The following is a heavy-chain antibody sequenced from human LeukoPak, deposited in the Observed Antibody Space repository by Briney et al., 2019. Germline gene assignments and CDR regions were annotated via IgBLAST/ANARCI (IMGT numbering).Heavy chain of an antibody. CDR2: IYYSGST. CDR3: ASDAKWGSFDY. Sequence: PSETLSLTCTVSGGSISSYYWSWIRQPPGKGLEWIGYIYYSGSTNYNPSLKSRVTISVDTSKNQFSLKLSSVTAADTAVYYCASDAKWGSFDYWGQGTLVTVSS. V-gene: IGHV4-59*01. D-gene: IGHD7-27*01. J-gene: IGHJ4*02. CDR1: GGSISSYY.